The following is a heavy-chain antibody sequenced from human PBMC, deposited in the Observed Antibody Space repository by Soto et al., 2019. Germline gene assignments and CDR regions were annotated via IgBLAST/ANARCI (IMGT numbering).Heavy chain of an antibody. CDR3: AKGQVPFFQH. J-gene: IGHJ1*01. V-gene: IGHV3-30*18. Sequence: QVQLVESGGGVVQPGRSLRLSCAASGFTFSSYGMHWVRQAPGKGLEWVAVISYDGSDKYYPDSLKGRFTISRDNSRSTLYLQMNSLRIEDTAVYYCAKGQVPFFQHWGQGTLVTVSS. CDR1: GFTFSSYG. CDR2: ISYDGSDK.